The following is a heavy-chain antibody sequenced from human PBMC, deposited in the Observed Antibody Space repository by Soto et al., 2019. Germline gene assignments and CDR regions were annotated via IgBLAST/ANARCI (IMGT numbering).Heavy chain of an antibody. D-gene: IGHD6-19*01. CDR2: FDPEDGET. CDR1: GYTLTELS. Sequence: ASVKVSCKVSGYTLTELSMHWVRQAPGKGLEWMGGFDPEDGETIYAQKFQGRVTMTEDTSTDTAYMELSSLRSEDTAVYYCATGQPGKRDSGWYLFDPWGQGTLVTVSS. V-gene: IGHV1-24*01. CDR3: ATGQPGKRDSGWYLFDP. J-gene: IGHJ5*02.